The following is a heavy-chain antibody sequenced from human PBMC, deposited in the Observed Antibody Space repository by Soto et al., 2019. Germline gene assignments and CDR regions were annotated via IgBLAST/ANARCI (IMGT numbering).Heavy chain of an antibody. V-gene: IGHV4-39*01. D-gene: IGHD3-3*01. Sequence: PSETLSLTCTVSGGSISSSSYYWGWIRQPPGKGLEWIGSIYYSGSTYYNPSLKSRVTISVDTSKNQFSLKLSSVTAADTAVYYCASLREWLLYPCWAFDIWGQGTMVTVPS. J-gene: IGHJ3*02. CDR2: IYYSGST. CDR1: GGSISSSSYY. CDR3: ASLREWLLYPCWAFDI.